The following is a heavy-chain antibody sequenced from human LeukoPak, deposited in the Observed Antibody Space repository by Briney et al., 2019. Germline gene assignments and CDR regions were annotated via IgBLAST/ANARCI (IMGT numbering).Heavy chain of an antibody. CDR3: ARDGYLAVDY. J-gene: IGHJ4*02. CDR2: INHSGST. D-gene: IGHD2-2*03. V-gene: IGHV4-34*01. CDR1: GGPFSGYY. Sequence: SETLSLTCAVYGGPFSGYYWSWIRQPPGKGLEWIGEINHSGSTNYNPSLKSRVTISVDTSKNQFSLKLSSVTAADTAVYYCARDGYLAVDYWGQGTLVTVSS.